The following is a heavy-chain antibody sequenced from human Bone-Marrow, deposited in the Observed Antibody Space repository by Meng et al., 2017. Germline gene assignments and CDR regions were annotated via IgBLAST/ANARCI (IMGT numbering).Heavy chain of an antibody. CDR1: GGSFSGYY. CDR3: ARDNTMIGSFDY. J-gene: IGHJ4*02. V-gene: IGHV4-34*01. CDR2: INHSGST. D-gene: IGHD3-22*01. Sequence: VHLQQWGAGLLKPSETLSLSCGVYGGSFSGYYWSWIRQHPGKGLEWIGEINHSGSTNYNPSLKSRVTISVDTSKNQFSLKLSSVTAADTAVYYCARDNTMIGSFDYWGQGTLVTVSS.